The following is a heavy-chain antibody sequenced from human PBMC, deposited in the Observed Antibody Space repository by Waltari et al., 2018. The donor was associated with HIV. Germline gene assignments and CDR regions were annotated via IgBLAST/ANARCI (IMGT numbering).Heavy chain of an antibody. CDR1: GFSLSTSGVG. Sequence: QITLKESGPTLVKPTQTLTLTCTFSGFSLSTSGVGVGWIRQPPGKALEWLALIYWNDDKRYSPSLKSRLTITKDTAKNQVVLTMTNMDPVDTATYYCAHTRTPYNYDILTGSAFDIWGQGTMVTVSS. J-gene: IGHJ3*02. V-gene: IGHV2-5*01. D-gene: IGHD3-9*01. CDR3: AHTRTPYNYDILTGSAFDI. CDR2: IYWNDDK.